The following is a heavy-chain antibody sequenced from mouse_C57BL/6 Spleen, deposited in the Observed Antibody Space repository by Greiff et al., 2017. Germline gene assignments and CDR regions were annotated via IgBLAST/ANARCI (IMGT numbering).Heavy chain of an antibody. CDR3: AREKMYYGSSSFDY. V-gene: IGHV1-55*01. J-gene: IGHJ2*01. CDR2: IYPGSGST. CDR1: GYTFTSYW. D-gene: IGHD1-1*01. Sequence: QVQLQQPGAELVKPGASVKMSCKASGYTFTSYWITWVKQRPGQGLEWIGDIYPGSGSTNYNEKFKSKATLTVDTSSSTAYMQLSSLTSEDSAVYYCAREKMYYGSSSFDYWGQGTTLTVSS.